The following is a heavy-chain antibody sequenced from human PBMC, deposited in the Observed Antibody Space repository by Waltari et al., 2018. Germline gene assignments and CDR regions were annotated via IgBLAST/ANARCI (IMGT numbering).Heavy chain of an antibody. J-gene: IGHJ4*02. CDR3: ARSDCGGDCYSPVGY. CDR2: IWYDGSNK. D-gene: IGHD2-21*02. Sequence: QVQLVESGGGVVQPGRSLRLSCAASGFTFSSYGMHWVRQAPGKGLEWGAVIWYDGSNKYYADSVKGRFTISRDNSKNTLYLQMNSLRAEDTAVYYCARSDCGGDCYSPVGYWGQGTLVTVSS. CDR1: GFTFSSYG. V-gene: IGHV3-33*01.